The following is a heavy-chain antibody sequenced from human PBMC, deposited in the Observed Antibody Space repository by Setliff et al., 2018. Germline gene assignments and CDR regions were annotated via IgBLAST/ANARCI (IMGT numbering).Heavy chain of an antibody. D-gene: IGHD1-26*01. V-gene: IGHV4-59*08. Sequence: KTSETLSLTCSVSGGSISTYHWSWIRQPPEKGLEWIAYIHYSGSTNQNPSLKSRVTISVDTSKNQFSLNLSSVTAADTAVYYCAAPGGGSYRFWGQGTLVTVSS. CDR3: AAPGGGSYRF. CDR1: GGSISTYH. CDR2: IHYSGST. J-gene: IGHJ4*02.